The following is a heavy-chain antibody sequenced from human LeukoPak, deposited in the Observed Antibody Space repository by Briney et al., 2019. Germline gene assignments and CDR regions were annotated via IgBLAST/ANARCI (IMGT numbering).Heavy chain of an antibody. CDR1: GGSISSYY. CDR3: ARGEKVATASLDY. D-gene: IGHD5-12*01. Sequence: PSETLSLTCTVSGGSISSYYWSWIRQPPGKGLEWIGYIYYSGSTNYNPSLKSRVTISVDTSKNQFSLKLSSVTAADTAVYYCARGEKVATASLDYWGQGTLVTVSS. J-gene: IGHJ4*02. V-gene: IGHV4-59*08. CDR2: IYYSGST.